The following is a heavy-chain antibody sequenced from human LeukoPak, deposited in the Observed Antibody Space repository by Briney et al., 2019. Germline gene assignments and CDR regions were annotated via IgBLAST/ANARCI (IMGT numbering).Heavy chain of an antibody. Sequence: GGSLRLSCAASGFTVSSNYMSWVRQAPGKGLEWVSVIYSGGSTYYTDSVKGRFTISRDNSKNTLYLQMNSLRAEDTAVYCCARVGRWLQFNYWGQGTLVTVSS. CDR3: ARVGRWLQFNY. CDR2: IYSGGST. D-gene: IGHD5-24*01. V-gene: IGHV3-53*01. J-gene: IGHJ4*02. CDR1: GFTVSSNY.